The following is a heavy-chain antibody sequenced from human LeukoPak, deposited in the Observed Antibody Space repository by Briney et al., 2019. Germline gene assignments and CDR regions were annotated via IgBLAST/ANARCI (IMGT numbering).Heavy chain of an antibody. J-gene: IGHJ2*01. V-gene: IGHV4-34*01. D-gene: IGHD6-13*01. CDR2: INHSGST. Sequence: SETLSLTCAVYGGSFSGYYWSWIRQTPGKGLEWIGEINHSGSTNYNPSLKSRVTISVDTSKNQFSLKLSSVTAADTAVYYCARRPIAAASNWYFDLWGRGTLVTVSP. CDR3: ARRPIAAASNWYFDL. CDR1: GGSFSGYY.